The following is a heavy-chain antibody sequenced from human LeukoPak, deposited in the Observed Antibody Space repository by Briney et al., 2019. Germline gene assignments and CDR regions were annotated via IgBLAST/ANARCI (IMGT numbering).Heavy chain of an antibody. V-gene: IGHV4-38-2*02. CDR3: AREVGYSYGSDF. D-gene: IGHD5-18*01. CDR2: IYHSGST. Sequence: PGGSLRLSCAASGFTFSTYAVNWVRQPPGKGLEWIGSIYHSGSTYYNPSLKSRVTISVDTSKNQFSLKLSSVTAADTAVYYCAREVGYSYGSDFWGQGTLVTVSS. J-gene: IGHJ4*02. CDR1: GFTFSTYA.